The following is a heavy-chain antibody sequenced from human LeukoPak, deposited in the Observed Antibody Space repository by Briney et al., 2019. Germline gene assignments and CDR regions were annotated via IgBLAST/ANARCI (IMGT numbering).Heavy chain of an antibody. CDR3: ARDLWLQSQRYFDY. CDR1: GFTFSSYW. D-gene: IGHD5-24*01. J-gene: IGHJ4*02. Sequence: GGSLRLSCAASGFTFSSYWMSWVRQAPGKGLEWVANIKQDGSEKYYVDSVKGRFTISRDNAKKSLYLQLNSLRAEDTAVYYCARDLWLQSQRYFDYWGQGTLVTVSS. V-gene: IGHV3-7*01. CDR2: IKQDGSEK.